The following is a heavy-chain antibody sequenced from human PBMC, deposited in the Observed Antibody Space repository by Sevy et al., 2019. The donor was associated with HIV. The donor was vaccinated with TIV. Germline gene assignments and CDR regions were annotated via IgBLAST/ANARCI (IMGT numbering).Heavy chain of an antibody. Sequence: GGSLRLSCAASGFNVRSYGMHWVRQAPGKGLEWVAFIRLDGSHKYYADSVNGRFTISRDNSKNTLYLQMNSLRPEDTAVYYCAKDRKVLLVVYAIPFDVFDIWGQGTMVTVSS. CDR3: AKDRKVLLVVYAIPFDVFDI. CDR2: IRLDGSHK. J-gene: IGHJ3*02. V-gene: IGHV3-30*02. D-gene: IGHD2-8*02. CDR1: GFNVRSYG.